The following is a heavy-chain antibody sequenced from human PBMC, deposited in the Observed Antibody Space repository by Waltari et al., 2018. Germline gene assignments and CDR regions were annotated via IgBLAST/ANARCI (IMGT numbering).Heavy chain of an antibody. CDR2: KKQDGREK. V-gene: IGHV3-7*01. CDR1: GFTFSSYW. CDR3: ARDRSSSGWYDY. D-gene: IGHD6-19*01. Sequence: EVQLVESGGGLVQPGGSLRLSCAASGFTFSSYWMSWVRQGPGKGREWGANKKQDGREKYYVDSVKGRFTISRDNAKNSLYLQMNSLRAEDTAVYYCARDRSSSGWYDYWGQGTLVTVSS. J-gene: IGHJ4*02.